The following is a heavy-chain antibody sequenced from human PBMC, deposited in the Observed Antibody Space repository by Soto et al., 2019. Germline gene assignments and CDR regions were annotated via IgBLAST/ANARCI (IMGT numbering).Heavy chain of an antibody. CDR3: ARGGGYSGYDGDNWFDP. V-gene: IGHV6-1*01. J-gene: IGHJ5*02. Sequence: SPTLSLPCAISGDSVSSNSAAWNWIRQSPSRGLEWLGRTYYRSKWYNDYAVSVKSRITINPDTSKNQFSLQLNSVTPEDTAVYYCARGGGYSGYDGDNWFDPWGQGTLVTVSS. CDR1: GDSVSSNSAA. CDR2: TYYRSKWYN. D-gene: IGHD5-12*01.